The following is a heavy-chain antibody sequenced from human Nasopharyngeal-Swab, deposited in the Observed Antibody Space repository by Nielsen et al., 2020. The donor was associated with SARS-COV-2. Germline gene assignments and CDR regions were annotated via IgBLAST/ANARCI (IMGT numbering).Heavy chain of an antibody. CDR3: ARDFRLVNKNYDGFDY. J-gene: IGHJ4*02. CDR1: GYTFTSYG. D-gene: IGHD3-10*01. CDR2: ISAYNGNK. Sequence: ASVQVSCKASGYTFTSYGISCVRQAPGQGLEWMGWISAYNGNKNYAQKLQGRVTMTTDTYTSTAYMELRSLRSDDTAVYYCARDFRLVNKNYDGFDYWGQGTLVTVSS. V-gene: IGHV1-18*01.